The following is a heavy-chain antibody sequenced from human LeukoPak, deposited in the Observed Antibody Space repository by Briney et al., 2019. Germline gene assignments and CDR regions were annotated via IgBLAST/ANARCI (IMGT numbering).Heavy chain of an antibody. Sequence: PGRSLRLSCAASGFTFSSYSMNWVRQAPGKGLEWVSYISSSSSTIYYADSVKGRFTISRDNAKNSLYLQMNSLRAEDTAVYYCAGAPSSGYIEHFDYWGQGTLVTVSS. V-gene: IGHV3-48*01. CDR2: ISSSSSTI. CDR1: GFTFSSYS. CDR3: AGAPSSGYIEHFDY. D-gene: IGHD3-22*01. J-gene: IGHJ4*02.